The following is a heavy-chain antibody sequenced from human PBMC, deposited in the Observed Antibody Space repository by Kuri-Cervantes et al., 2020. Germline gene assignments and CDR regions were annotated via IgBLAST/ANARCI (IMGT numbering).Heavy chain of an antibody. D-gene: IGHD3-16*01. J-gene: IGHJ4*02. CDR1: RISFNSDG. CDR2: INSDGNSI. CDR3: ARVGGRMSLGGDY. Sequence: GETLRLSCAPSRISFNSDGMHWVRQAPGKGLVWVSRINSDGNSINYADSVKGRFTISRDNAKNTLYLQMNSLRAEDTAVYYCARVGGRMSLGGDYWGQGTLVTVSS. V-gene: IGHV3-74*01.